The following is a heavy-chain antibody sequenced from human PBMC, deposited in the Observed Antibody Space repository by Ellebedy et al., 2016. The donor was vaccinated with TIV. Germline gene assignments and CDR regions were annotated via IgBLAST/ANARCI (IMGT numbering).Heavy chain of an antibody. CDR3: AVGLGITISFDY. CDR1: GFTFSRHW. CDR2: IKQDGSEK. D-gene: IGHD3-3*01. J-gene: IGHJ4*01. V-gene: IGHV3-7*03. Sequence: GESLKISXAASGFTFSRHWMSWVRQAPGKGLEWVANIKQDGSEKYYLDPVKGRFTISRDNAKNSLYLQMNNLRAEDTAVYYCAVGLGITISFDYWGRGTLVTVSS.